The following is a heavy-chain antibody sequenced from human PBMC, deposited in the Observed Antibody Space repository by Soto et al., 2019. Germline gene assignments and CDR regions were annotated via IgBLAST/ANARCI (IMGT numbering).Heavy chain of an antibody. CDR2: IYYSGST. Sequence: SETLSRTCTVSGGSISSYYWSWMRQPPGKGLEWIGYIYYSGSTNYNPSLKSRVTISVDTSKNQFSLKLSSVTAADTAVYYCARAQITIFGVVTLDYWGQGTLVTVSS. J-gene: IGHJ4*02. V-gene: IGHV4-59*01. D-gene: IGHD3-3*01. CDR1: GGSISSYY. CDR3: ARAQITIFGVVTLDY.